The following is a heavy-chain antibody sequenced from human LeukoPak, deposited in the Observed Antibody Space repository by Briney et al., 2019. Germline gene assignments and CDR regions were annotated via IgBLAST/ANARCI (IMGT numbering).Heavy chain of an antibody. Sequence: GGSLRLSCAASGFTFRSYWMSWLRQAPGKGPEWVANIRQDGREKYYMDSVKGRFTISRDNAKKSLYLQMNSLRADDTAMYYCARDFSAQVPVTIHDNWFDPWGQGTLVIVPS. CDR2: IRQDGREK. J-gene: IGHJ5*02. V-gene: IGHV3-7*01. CDR1: GFTFRSYW. D-gene: IGHD2-2*01. CDR3: ARDFSAQVPVTIHDNWFDP.